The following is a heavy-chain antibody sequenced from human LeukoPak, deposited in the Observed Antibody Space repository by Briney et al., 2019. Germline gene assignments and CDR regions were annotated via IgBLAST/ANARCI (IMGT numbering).Heavy chain of an antibody. Sequence: PSETLSLTCAVYGGSFSGYYWSWIRQPPGKGLEWIGEINHSGSTNYNPSLKSRVTISVDTSKNQFSLKLSSVTAADTAVYYCARRGVPLLFDYWGQGTLVTVSS. CDR3: ARRGVPLLFDY. J-gene: IGHJ4*02. CDR2: INHSGST. V-gene: IGHV4-34*01. CDR1: GGSFSGYY. D-gene: IGHD3-10*01.